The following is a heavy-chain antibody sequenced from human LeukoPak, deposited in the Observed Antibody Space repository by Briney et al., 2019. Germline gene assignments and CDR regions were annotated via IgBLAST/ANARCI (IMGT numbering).Heavy chain of an antibody. V-gene: IGHV3-23*01. CDR2: ISSSGGST. J-gene: IGHJ4*02. CDR1: GFTFSNYA. CDR3: AKETYSSSGGYGY. Sequence: GRSLRLSCAASGFTFSNYAMSWVRQAPGKGLEWVSAISSSGGSTYYADSVKGRFTISRDNSKNTLYLQMNSLRAEDTAVYYCAKETYSSSGGYGYWGQGTLVTVSS. D-gene: IGHD6-6*01.